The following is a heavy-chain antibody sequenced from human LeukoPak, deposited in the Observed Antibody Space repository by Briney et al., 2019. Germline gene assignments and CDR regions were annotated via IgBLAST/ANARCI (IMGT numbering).Heavy chain of an antibody. CDR1: GGSFSGNY. Sequence: PSETLSLTCAVYGGSFSGNYWNWIRQPPGKGLEWIGEINHSGGTKYNPSLKSRVITSVDTSKNQFSLILRSVTAADSAVYYCARGNIATKLYPWGQGTLVTVSS. V-gene: IGHV4-34*01. J-gene: IGHJ5*02. D-gene: IGHD6-13*01. CDR2: INHSGGT. CDR3: ARGNIATKLYP.